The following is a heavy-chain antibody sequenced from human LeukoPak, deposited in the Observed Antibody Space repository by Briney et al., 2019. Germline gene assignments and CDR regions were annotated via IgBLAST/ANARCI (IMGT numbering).Heavy chain of an antibody. CDR2: IGYDGTNK. CDR1: LFSFNNYD. D-gene: IGHD3-3*01. V-gene: IGHV3-30*02. J-gene: IGHJ3*02. Sequence: PGGSLRLSCAASLFSFNNYDMHWVRQAPGKGLEWVAFIGYDGTNKYYGDSVKGRLTVSRDNSKKTLYLQLNSLRAEDTAVYYCAKDHGATWSGFDIWGQGTMVTVSP. CDR3: AKDHGATWSGFDI.